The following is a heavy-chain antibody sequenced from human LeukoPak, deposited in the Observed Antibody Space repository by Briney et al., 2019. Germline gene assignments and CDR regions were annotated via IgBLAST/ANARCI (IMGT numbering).Heavy chain of an antibody. J-gene: IGHJ4*02. V-gene: IGHV3-33*06. Sequence: PGGSLRLSCAVSGFTSSVYGRNWVGQAPGKGWGGWAVIWYDGSNKYYPDSVKGRFTISRDNSKNTVHLQMNSLRVEDTAVYYCAKVSSERRGGFDYWGQGTLVTVSS. CDR2: IWYDGSNK. CDR1: GFTSSVYG. CDR3: AKVSSERRGGFDY. D-gene: IGHD1-1*01.